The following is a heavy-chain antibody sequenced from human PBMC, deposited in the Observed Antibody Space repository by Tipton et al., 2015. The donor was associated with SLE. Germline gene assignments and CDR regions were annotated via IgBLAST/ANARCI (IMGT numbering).Heavy chain of an antibody. CDR3: ARDGGVGALDAFDI. D-gene: IGHD1-26*01. CDR2: IKQDGSEK. Sequence: SLRLSCAASGFTFSSYWMSWVRQAPGKGLEWVANIKQDGSEKYYVDSVKGRFTISRDNAKNSLYLQMNSLRAEDTAVYYCARDGGVGALDAFDIWGQGTMVTVSS. J-gene: IGHJ3*02. CDR1: GFTFSSYW. V-gene: IGHV3-7*03.